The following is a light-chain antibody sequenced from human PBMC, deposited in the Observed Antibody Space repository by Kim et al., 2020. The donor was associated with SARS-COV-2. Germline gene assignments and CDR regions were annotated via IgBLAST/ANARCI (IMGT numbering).Light chain of an antibody. CDR2: EVT. CDR3: CSYAGSSTLV. J-gene: IGLJ2*01. Sequence: QSALTQPASVSGSPGQSITISCTGTSSDVGSYNLVSWYQHHPGKAPKLMIYEVTKRPSGVSNRFSGSKSGNTASLTISGLQAEDEAEYYCCSYAGSSTLVFGGGTQLTVL. CDR1: SSDVGSYNL. V-gene: IGLV2-23*02.